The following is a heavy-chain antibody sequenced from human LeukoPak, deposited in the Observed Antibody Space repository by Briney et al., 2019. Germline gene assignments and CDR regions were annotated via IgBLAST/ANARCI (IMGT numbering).Heavy chain of an antibody. J-gene: IGHJ4*02. Sequence: GGSLRLSCAASGFTFSRYWTHWVRQAPGKGLVWVSRINGDGSSASYADSVKGRFTISRDNTKNTLYLQMNSLRAEDTAVYYCVTYGNNLYYFDYWGQGTLVTVSS. D-gene: IGHD5-24*01. CDR1: GFTFSRYW. CDR2: INGDGSSA. CDR3: VTYGNNLYYFDY. V-gene: IGHV3-74*01.